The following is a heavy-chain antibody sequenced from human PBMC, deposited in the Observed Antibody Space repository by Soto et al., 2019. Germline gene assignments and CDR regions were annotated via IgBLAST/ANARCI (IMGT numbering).Heavy chain of an antibody. Sequence: QVQLQQWGAGLLKPSETLSLTCAVYGGSFSGYYWSWIRQPPGKGLEWIGEINHSGSTNYNPSLKRRVTISVDTSKNQFYLKLSSVTAADTAVYYCASGCSSTRCYSFDYWGQGTLVTVSS. CDR3: ASGCSSTRCYSFDY. V-gene: IGHV4-34*01. D-gene: IGHD2-2*02. J-gene: IGHJ4*02. CDR2: INHSGST. CDR1: GGSFSGYY.